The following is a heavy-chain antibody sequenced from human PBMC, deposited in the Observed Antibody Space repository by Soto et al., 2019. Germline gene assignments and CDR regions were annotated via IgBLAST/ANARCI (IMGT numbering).Heavy chain of an antibody. J-gene: IGHJ4*02. V-gene: IGHV4-59*12. CDR2: IYYSGST. CDR1: GGSISSYY. CDR3: AREPLT. Sequence: PSETLSLTCTVSGGSISSYYWSWIRQPPGKGLEWIGFIYYSGSTYYNPSLKSRVTISVDTSKNQFSLKLSSVTAADTAVYYCAREPLTWGQGILVTVSS.